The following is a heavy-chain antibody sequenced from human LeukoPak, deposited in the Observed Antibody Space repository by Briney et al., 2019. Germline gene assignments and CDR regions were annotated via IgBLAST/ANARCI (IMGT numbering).Heavy chain of an antibody. J-gene: IGHJ4*02. CDR2: ISGSGGST. Sequence: GGSLRLSCAASGFTFSSYARSWVRQAPGKGLEWVSAISGSGGSTYYADSVKGRFTISRDNSKNTLYLQMNSLRAEDAAVYYCAKGYCSSTSCYRLDCWGQGTLVTVSS. D-gene: IGHD2-2*02. CDR1: GFTFSSYA. CDR3: AKGYCSSTSCYRLDC. V-gene: IGHV3-23*01.